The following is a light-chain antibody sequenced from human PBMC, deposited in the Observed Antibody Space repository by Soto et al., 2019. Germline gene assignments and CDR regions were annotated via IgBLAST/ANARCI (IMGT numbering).Light chain of an antibody. CDR1: SSDAGGYNY. CDR2: EVS. V-gene: IGLV2-14*01. J-gene: IGLJ1*01. Sequence: QSALTQPASVSASPGQSITISSTGTSSDAGGYNYVSWYQQHPGKAPKLMIYEVSNRPSGVSNRFSGSKSGNTASLPISGPQAEDEADYYCSSYTSSSPLYVFGTGTKVTVL. CDR3: SSYTSSSPLYV.